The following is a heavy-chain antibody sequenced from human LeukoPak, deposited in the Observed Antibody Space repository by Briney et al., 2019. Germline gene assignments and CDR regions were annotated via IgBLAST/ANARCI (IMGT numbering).Heavy chain of an antibody. Sequence: GGSLRLSCAASGFTFSGSAMHWVRQASGKGLEWVGRIRSKGNSYATAYAASGKGGLTISRDDSKNTAYLQMNSLKTEDTAVYYCTRLSSGERIWFDPWGQGTLVTVSS. J-gene: IGHJ5*02. V-gene: IGHV3-73*01. CDR3: TRLSSGERIWFDP. D-gene: IGHD7-27*01. CDR2: IRSKGNSYAT. CDR1: GFTFSGSA.